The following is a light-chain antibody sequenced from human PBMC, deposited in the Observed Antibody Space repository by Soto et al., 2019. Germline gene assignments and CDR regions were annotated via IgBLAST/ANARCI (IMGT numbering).Light chain of an antibody. CDR1: QSLLHSNGYNY. CDR3: MQALQTPRT. J-gene: IGKJ1*01. Sequence: DVVMTQSPLSLPVTPGEPASISCRSSQSLLHSNGYNYLDWYLQKPGQSPQLLIYLGSNRASGVPDRFSGSGSGTDFTLQNSRVEAEDVGVFYCMQALQTPRTFGQGTKVEIK. V-gene: IGKV2-28*01. CDR2: LGS.